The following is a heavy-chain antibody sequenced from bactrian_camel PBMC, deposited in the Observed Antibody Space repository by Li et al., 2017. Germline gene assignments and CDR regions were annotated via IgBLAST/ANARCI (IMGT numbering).Heavy chain of an antibody. Sequence: HVQLVESGGDSVQAGGSLKLSCVVSGSTIRSLCKGWFRAAPGKQRERIARVSRSDKTTYADSVKGRYTISRDSAANALYLQMNNLIPEDTATYYCAADFSDSACFEARDSYVGQGTQVTVS. J-gene: IGHJ4*01. CDR1: GSTIRSLC. D-gene: IGHD2*01. CDR2: VSRSDKT. V-gene: IGHV3S53*01.